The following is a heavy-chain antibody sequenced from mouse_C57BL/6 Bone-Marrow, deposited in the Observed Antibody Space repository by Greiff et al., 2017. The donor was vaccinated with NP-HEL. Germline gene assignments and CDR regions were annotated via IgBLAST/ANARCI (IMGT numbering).Heavy chain of an antibody. V-gene: IGHV1-15*01. J-gene: IGHJ4*01. CDR2: IDPETGGT. CDR1: GYTFTDYE. CDR3: TRSPVNYYGSSYGDAMDY. D-gene: IGHD1-1*01. Sequence: VQLQQSGAELVRPGASVTLSCKASGYTFTDYEMHWVKQTPVHGLEWIGAIDPETGGTAYNQKFKGKAILTADKSSSTAYMELRSLTSEDSAVYYCTRSPVNYYGSSYGDAMDYWGQGPSVTVSS.